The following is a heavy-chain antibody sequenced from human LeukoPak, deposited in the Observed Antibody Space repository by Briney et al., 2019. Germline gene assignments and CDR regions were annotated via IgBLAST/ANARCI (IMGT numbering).Heavy chain of an antibody. CDR1: GGSFSGYY. J-gene: IGHJ3*02. V-gene: IGHV3-11*04. CDR3: ARDDGSLRNAFDI. Sequence: LSLTCAVYGGSFSGYYWSWIRQAPGKGLEWVSYISSSGSTIYYADSVKGRFTISRDNAKNSLYLQMNSLRAEDTAVYYCARDDGSLRNAFDIWGQGTMVTVSS. D-gene: IGHD5-24*01. CDR2: ISSSGSTI.